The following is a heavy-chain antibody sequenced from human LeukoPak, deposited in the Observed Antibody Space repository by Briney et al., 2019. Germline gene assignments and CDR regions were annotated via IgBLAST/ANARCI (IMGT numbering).Heavy chain of an antibody. V-gene: IGHV5-51*01. Sequence: GESLKISCKGSRYSVTNNWIGWVRQMPGRGLEWMGIIYPDDSDTRYSPSFQGQVTISADKSINTAYLQWSSLKASDTAMYYCARHPSYTSGWPLDYWGQGTLVTVSS. CDR1: RYSVTNNW. J-gene: IGHJ4*02. D-gene: IGHD6-19*01. CDR2: IYPDDSDT. CDR3: ARHPSYTSGWPLDY.